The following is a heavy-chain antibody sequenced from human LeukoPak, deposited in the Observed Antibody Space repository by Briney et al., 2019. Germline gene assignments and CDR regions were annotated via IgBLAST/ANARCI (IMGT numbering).Heavy chain of an antibody. D-gene: IGHD2-2*01. V-gene: IGHV4-30-4*08. CDR1: GGSISSGDYY. J-gene: IGHJ4*02. CDR2: IYYSGST. Sequence: PSETLSLTCTVSGGSISSGDYYWSWIRQPSGKGLEWIGYIYYSGSTYYNPSLKSRVTISVDTSKNQFSLKLSSVTAADTAVYYCAREDIVVVPAAPPIKFFDYWGQGTLVTVSS. CDR3: AREDIVVVPAAPPIKFFDY.